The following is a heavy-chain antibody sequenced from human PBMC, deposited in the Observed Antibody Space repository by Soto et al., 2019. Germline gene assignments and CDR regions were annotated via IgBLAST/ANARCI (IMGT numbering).Heavy chain of an antibody. Sequence: QVQLQESGPGLVKPSETLSLTCSVSGASVSSDSYYWSWIRQPPGKGLEWIGYISYSGSTNYNPSLKSRVTISADTSTNQFSLKLDSVTAADTAVYYCATDVSGWSSRAFDYWGQGTLVTVSS. D-gene: IGHD6-13*01. J-gene: IGHJ4*02. CDR1: GASVSSDSYY. CDR3: ATDVSGWSSRAFDY. CDR2: ISYSGST. V-gene: IGHV4-61*01.